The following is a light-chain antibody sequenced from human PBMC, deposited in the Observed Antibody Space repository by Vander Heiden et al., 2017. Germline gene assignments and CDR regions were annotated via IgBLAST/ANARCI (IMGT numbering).Light chain of an antibody. Sequence: SALTQPPAASGTPGQRVTISCSGSNSNVGVNYVYWYQQLPGTPPKNLIYRNNQRPSGVPDRFSGSKSGTSASLAISGLRSDDEAEYYCAAWDDSLSALVFGGGTKLTVL. J-gene: IGLJ2*01. CDR3: AAWDDSLSALV. CDR2: RNN. V-gene: IGLV1-47*01. CDR1: NSNVGVNY.